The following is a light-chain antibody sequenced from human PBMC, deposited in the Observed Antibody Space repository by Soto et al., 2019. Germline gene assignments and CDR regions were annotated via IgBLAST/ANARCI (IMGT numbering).Light chain of an antibody. V-gene: IGLV2-14*03. CDR2: DVS. CDR3: SSYTSSSTL. Sequence: QSALTQPASVSGSPGQSITISCTGTSSDVGGYNSVSWYQHHPGKAPKLLIYDVSNRPSGVSNRFSGSKSGNTASLTISGLQAEDEADYYCSSYTSSSTLFGGGTKVTVL. CDR1: SSDVGGYNS. J-gene: IGLJ2*01.